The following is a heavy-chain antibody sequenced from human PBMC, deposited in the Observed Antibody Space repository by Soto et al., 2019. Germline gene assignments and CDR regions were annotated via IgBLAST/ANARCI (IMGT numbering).Heavy chain of an antibody. CDR1: GGSFSGYY. Sequence: PSETLSLTCAVYGGSFSGYYWSWIRQPPGKGLEGIGEINHSGSTNYNPSLKSRVTISVDTSKNQFSLKLSSVTAADTAVYYCARGTDYVWGSYRYHYYYYGMDVWGQGTTVTVSS. CDR2: INHSGST. D-gene: IGHD3-16*02. J-gene: IGHJ6*02. CDR3: ARGTDYVWGSYRYHYYYYGMDV. V-gene: IGHV4-34*01.